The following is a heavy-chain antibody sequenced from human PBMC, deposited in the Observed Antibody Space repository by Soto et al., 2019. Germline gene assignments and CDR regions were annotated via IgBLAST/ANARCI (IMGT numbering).Heavy chain of an antibody. D-gene: IGHD2-15*01. CDR1: GGSFSAYC. J-gene: IGHJ5*02. CDR2: VSQSGSS. V-gene: IGHV4-34*01. Sequence: QVQLQQWGAGLLKPSETLSLTCAVYGGSFSAYCWSWIRQPPGKGLEWIGEVSQSGSSNYNPSLKSRVTISVDTSKNQFSLRLSSVTAADTAVYYCARPQTGHSGGSQFDPWGQGTLVTVSS. CDR3: ARPQTGHSGGSQFDP.